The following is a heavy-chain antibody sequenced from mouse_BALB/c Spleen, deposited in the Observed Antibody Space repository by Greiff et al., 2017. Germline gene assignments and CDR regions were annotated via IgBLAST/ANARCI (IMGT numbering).Heavy chain of an antibody. D-gene: IGHD1-1*02. CDR1: GFTFSSYA. Sequence: DVHLVESGGGLVKPGGSLKLSCAASGFTFSSYAMSWVRQTPEKRLEWVASISSGGSTYYPDSVKGRFTISRDNARNILYLQMSSLRSEDTAMYYCAREGVLSPWFAYWGQGTLVTVSA. V-gene: IGHV5-6-5*01. CDR3: AREGVLSPWFAY. CDR2: ISSGGST. J-gene: IGHJ3*01.